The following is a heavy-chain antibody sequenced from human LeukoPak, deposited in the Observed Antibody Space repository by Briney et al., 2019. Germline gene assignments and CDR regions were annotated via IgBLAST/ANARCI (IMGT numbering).Heavy chain of an antibody. J-gene: IGHJ4*02. D-gene: IGHD3-16*01. CDR2: ISSSSSYI. Sequence: GSLRLSCAASGFTFSSYSMNWVRQAPGKGLEWVSFISSSSSYIYYADSVKGRFTISRDNAKNSLYLQMNSLRAEDTAVYYCARSLGGALWYWGQGTLDTVSS. CDR1: GFTFSSYS. V-gene: IGHV3-21*01. CDR3: ARSLGGALWY.